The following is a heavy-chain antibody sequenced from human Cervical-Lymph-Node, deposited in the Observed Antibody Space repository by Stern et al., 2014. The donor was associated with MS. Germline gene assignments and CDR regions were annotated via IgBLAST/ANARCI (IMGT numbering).Heavy chain of an antibody. J-gene: IGHJ5*02. CDR3: AKAVGAHNWFDP. D-gene: IGHD1-26*01. Sequence: VQLVESGGGVVQPGRSLRLSCAASGFIFKNYGMHWVRQAPGTGLEWVAVISYDGSDKYYADSVKGRFTISRDNSKNTLYLQMSSLKSEDMAVYYCAKAVGAHNWFDPWGQGTLVTVSS. CDR2: ISYDGSDK. CDR1: GFIFKNYG. V-gene: IGHV3-30*18.